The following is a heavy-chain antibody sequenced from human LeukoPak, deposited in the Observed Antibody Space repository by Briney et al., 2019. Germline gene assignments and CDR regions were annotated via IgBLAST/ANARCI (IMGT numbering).Heavy chain of an antibody. J-gene: IGHJ2*01. Sequence: PSETLSLTCTVSGGSISSGDYYWSWIRQPPGKGLEWIGYIYYSGSTYYNPSLKSRVTISVDTSKNQFSPKLSSVTAADTAVYYCARDNWGFQWYFDLWGRGTLVTVSS. CDR3: ARDNWGFQWYFDL. V-gene: IGHV4-30-4*01. D-gene: IGHD7-27*01. CDR1: GGSISSGDYY. CDR2: IYYSGST.